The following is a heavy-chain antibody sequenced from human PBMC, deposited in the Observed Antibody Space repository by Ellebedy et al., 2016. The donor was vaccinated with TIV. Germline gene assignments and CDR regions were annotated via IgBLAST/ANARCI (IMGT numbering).Heavy chain of an antibody. D-gene: IGHD6-13*01. J-gene: IGHJ4*02. CDR2: INPNSGGT. CDR1: GYTFTGYY. Sequence: ASVKVSXKASGYTFTGYYMHWVRQAPGQGLEWMGWINPNSGGTNYAQKFQGWVTMTRDTSTSTVYMELSSLRSEDTAVYYCARDHGSSWPREDYWGQGTLVTVSS. CDR3: ARDHGSSWPREDY. V-gene: IGHV1-2*04.